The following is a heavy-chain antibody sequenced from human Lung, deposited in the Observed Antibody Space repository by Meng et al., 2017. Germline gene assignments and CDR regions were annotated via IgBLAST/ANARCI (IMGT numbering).Heavy chain of an antibody. CDR3: ARGPTTMAHDFDY. CDR1: GGSFSDYY. CDR2: INHSGST. D-gene: IGHD4-11*01. Sequence: HGRLLQWGARLLKPSETLSLTCVVSGGSFSDYYWSWIRQPPGKGLEWIGEINHSGSTNYNPSLESRATISVDTSQNNLSLKLSSVTAADSAVYYCARGPTTMAHDFDYWGQGTLVTVSS. V-gene: IGHV4-34*01. J-gene: IGHJ4*02.